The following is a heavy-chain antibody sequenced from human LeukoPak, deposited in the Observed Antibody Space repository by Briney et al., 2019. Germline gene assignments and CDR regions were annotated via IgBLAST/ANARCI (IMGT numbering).Heavy chain of an antibody. V-gene: IGHV4-59*12. Sequence: SETLSLTCTVSGGSISSYYWSWIRQPPGKGLEWIGYIYYSGSTNYNPSLKSRVTISVDTSKNQFSLKLSSVTAADTAVYYCARERPGELLDYWGQGTLVTVS. CDR3: ARERPGELLDY. CDR2: IYYSGST. D-gene: IGHD1-26*01. CDR1: GGSISSYY. J-gene: IGHJ4*02.